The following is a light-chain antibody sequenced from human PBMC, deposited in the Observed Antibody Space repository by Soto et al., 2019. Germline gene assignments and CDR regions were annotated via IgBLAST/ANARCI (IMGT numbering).Light chain of an antibody. CDR2: KTS. Sequence: DIQLTQSPSTLSASVGDRVTITCRASQSISSWLAWYQQKPCKAPKFLIYKTSNLESGVPSRFSGSGSGTEFTLTISSLQPDDFATYYCQYYNNYCWTFGQGTKVELK. CDR3: QYYNNYCWT. V-gene: IGKV1-5*03. CDR1: QSISSW. J-gene: IGKJ1*01.